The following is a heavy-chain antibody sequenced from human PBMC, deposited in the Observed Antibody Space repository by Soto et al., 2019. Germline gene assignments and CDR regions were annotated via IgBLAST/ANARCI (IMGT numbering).Heavy chain of an antibody. CDR2: INHSGST. J-gene: IGHJ4*02. CDR1: GGSFSGYY. Sequence: LSLTCTVYGGSFSGYYWSWIRQPPGKGLEWIGEINHSGSTNYNPSLKSRVTISIDTSKNQFSLNLRSVTAADTAVYYCAGPPDCGGDCFYFDSWGQGTPVTVSS. V-gene: IGHV4-34*01. CDR3: AGPPDCGGDCFYFDS. D-gene: IGHD2-21*02.